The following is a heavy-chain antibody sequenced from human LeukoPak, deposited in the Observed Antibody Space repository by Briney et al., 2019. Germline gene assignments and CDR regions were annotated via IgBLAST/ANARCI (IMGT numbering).Heavy chain of an antibody. Sequence: PGGSLRLSCAASGFTFSSYSMNWVRQAPGKGLEWVSSISSSSSYIYYADSVKGRFTISRDNSKNTLYLQMNSLRAEDTAVYYCAKEFGRGGLVPYWGQGTLVTVSS. J-gene: IGHJ4*02. CDR2: ISSSSSYI. V-gene: IGHV3-21*04. CDR3: AKEFGRGGLVPY. CDR1: GFTFSSYS. D-gene: IGHD6-19*01.